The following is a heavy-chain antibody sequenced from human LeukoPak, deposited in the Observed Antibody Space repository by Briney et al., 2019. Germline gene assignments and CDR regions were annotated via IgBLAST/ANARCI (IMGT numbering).Heavy chain of an antibody. Sequence: SETLSLTCTVSGASISSYFWSWIRQPPGKGLEWIGYIYDSGSTNYNPSLTSRVTISVDTSKNQFSLKLSSVTAADTAVYYCARGYDILTGYYPLGLGDWGQGTLVTVSS. CDR1: GASISSYF. CDR3: ARGYDILTGYYPLGLGD. CDR2: IYDSGST. D-gene: IGHD3-9*01. J-gene: IGHJ4*02. V-gene: IGHV4-59*01.